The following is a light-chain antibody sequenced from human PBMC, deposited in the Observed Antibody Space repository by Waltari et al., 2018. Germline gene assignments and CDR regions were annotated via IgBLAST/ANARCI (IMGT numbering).Light chain of an antibody. J-gene: IGKJ1*01. CDR2: GAS. CDR3: QHYVRLPAT. Sequence: EVVLTQSPGTLSLSPGERATLACRASQSVGTSLAWYQQKPGQAPRLLIYGASRRATGIPDRFSGSGYGTDFSLTISRLEPEDFAVYYCQHYVRLPATFGQGTKVEI. CDR1: QSVGTS. V-gene: IGKV3-20*01.